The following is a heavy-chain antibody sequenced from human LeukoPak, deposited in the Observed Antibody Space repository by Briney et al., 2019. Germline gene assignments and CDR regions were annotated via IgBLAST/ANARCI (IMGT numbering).Heavy chain of an antibody. CDR2: IKQDGSKK. CDR1: GFTLSRHW. Sequence: PGRALTPSCAASGFTLSRHWMSWVRQAPGKGLEWVANIKQDGSKKYYVESVKGRFTISRDNATSSVYLQMKSLRAEDTAVYYCAREGPGYSYGFEPFDYWGQGTLVTVSS. V-gene: IGHV3-7*01. D-gene: IGHD5-18*01. J-gene: IGHJ4*02. CDR3: AREGPGYSYGFEPFDY.